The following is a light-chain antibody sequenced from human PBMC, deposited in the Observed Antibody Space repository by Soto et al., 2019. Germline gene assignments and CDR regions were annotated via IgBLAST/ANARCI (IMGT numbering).Light chain of an antibody. CDR1: SSDVGGFNY. J-gene: IGLJ3*02. V-gene: IGLV2-14*01. CDR2: EVI. Sequence: QSALTQPASVSGSPGQSITISCTGTSSDVGGFNYVSWYQHHPGISPKLLIYEVINRPSGASNRFSGTKSGNTASLTISGLPAEDEAYYYCSSYTSSNTPGVFGGGTKLTVL. CDR3: SSYTSSNTPGV.